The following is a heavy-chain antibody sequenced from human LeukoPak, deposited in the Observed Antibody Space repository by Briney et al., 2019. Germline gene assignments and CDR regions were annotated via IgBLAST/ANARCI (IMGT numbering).Heavy chain of an antibody. Sequence: SETLSLTCTVSGGSISSSSYYWGWIRQPPGKGLEWIGSIYYSGSTYYNPSLKSRVTISVDTSKNQFSLKLSSVTAADTAVYYCARISAAGDYSDYWGQGTLVTVSS. CDR2: IYYSGST. D-gene: IGHD3-10*01. CDR3: ARISAAGDYSDY. CDR1: GGSISSSSYY. J-gene: IGHJ4*02. V-gene: IGHV4-39*01.